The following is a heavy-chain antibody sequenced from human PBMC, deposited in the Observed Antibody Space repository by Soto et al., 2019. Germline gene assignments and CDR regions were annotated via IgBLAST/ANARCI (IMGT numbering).Heavy chain of an antibody. Sequence: QLQLQESGSGLVRPSQTLSLTCAVSGDSISRGGYSWTWIRQPPGKALEWIGNIYDSGSTSYNPSLKSRVTISVDRSKSQFSLKLTSVTAADTAVYFCARGSSSYYDYGMDVWGQGTTVTVSS. CDR2: IYDSGST. CDR1: GDSISRGGYS. V-gene: IGHV4-30-2*01. D-gene: IGHD6-6*01. J-gene: IGHJ6*02. CDR3: ARGSSSYYDYGMDV.